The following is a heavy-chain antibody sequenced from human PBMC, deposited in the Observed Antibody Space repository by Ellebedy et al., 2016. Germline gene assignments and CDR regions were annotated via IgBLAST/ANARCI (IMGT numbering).Heavy chain of an antibody. CDR3: ARDSRSLPY. Sequence: GESLKISCAASGGIFSGTSMNWVRQAPGKGLEWVANIKQDGSEKNYVDSVKGRFTISRDNAKNSLYLQMNSLRAEDTAVYYCARDSRSLPYWGQGTLVTVSS. CDR2: IKQDGSEK. V-gene: IGHV3-7*01. J-gene: IGHJ4*02. D-gene: IGHD6-13*01. CDR1: GGIFSGTS.